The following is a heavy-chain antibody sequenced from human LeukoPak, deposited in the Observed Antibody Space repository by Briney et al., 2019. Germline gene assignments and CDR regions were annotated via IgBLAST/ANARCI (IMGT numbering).Heavy chain of an antibody. CDR3: ARDGPDDYGDYSLDY. J-gene: IGHJ4*02. D-gene: IGHD4-17*01. V-gene: IGHV1-2*06. Sequence: ASVKVSCKATEYTFTGYYMHWVRQAPGQGLEWMGRINPNSGGTNYAQKFQGRVTMTRDTSISTAYMELSRLRSDDTAVYYCARDGPDDYGDYSLDYWGQGTLVTVSS. CDR2: INPNSGGT. CDR1: EYTFTGYY.